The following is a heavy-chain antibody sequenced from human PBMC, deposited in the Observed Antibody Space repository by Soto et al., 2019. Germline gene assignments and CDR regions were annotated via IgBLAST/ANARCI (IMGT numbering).Heavy chain of an antibody. D-gene: IGHD6-19*01. CDR1: GGSISSDY. CDR3: ATGTGWLPTD. J-gene: IGHJ4*02. V-gene: IGHV4-59*01. Sequence: QVQLQESGPGLVKPSETLSLTCTVSGGSISSDYWTWIRQPPGKALEWIGNVYDSGRTNYNPSLRSRVTSSMDTSKNQFSLNLNSVTAADTAVYHCATGTGWLPTDWGQGTLVTVSS. CDR2: VYDSGRT.